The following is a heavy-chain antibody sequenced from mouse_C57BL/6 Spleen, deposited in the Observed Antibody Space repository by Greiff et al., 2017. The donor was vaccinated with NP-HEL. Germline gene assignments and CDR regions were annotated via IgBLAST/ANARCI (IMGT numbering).Heavy chain of an antibody. CDR1: GYTFTSYW. D-gene: IGHD1-1*01. J-gene: IGHJ2*01. CDR2: IDPSDSYT. CDR3: ARLGTTVYDY. V-gene: IGHV1-69*01. Sequence: VQLQQPGAELVMPGASVKLSCKASGYTFTSYWMHWVKQRPGQGLEWIGEIDPSDSYTNYNQKFKGKSTLTVDKSSSTAYMQLSSLTSEDSAVYYCARLGTTVYDYWGQGTTLTVSS.